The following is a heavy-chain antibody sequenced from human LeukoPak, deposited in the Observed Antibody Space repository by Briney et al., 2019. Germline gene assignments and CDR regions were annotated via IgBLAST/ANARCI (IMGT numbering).Heavy chain of an antibody. CDR3: ARGRWLQFDPDLDY. D-gene: IGHD5-24*01. Sequence: PGGSLRLSCAASGFTFSSYAMHWVRQAPGKGLEYVSAISSNGGSTYYTNSVKGRFTISRDNSKNTLYLQMGSLRAEDMAVYYCARGRWLQFDPDLDYWGQGTLVTVSS. CDR1: GFTFSSYA. V-gene: IGHV3-64*01. CDR2: ISSNGGST. J-gene: IGHJ4*02.